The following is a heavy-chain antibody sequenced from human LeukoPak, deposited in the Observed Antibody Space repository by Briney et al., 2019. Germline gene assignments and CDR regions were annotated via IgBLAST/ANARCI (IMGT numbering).Heavy chain of an antibody. CDR3: ARVWQMATIPVGAFDI. CDR1: GYTFTNYA. V-gene: IGHV7-4-1*02. J-gene: IGHJ3*02. D-gene: IGHD5-24*01. Sequence: ASVKVSCKASGYTFTNYALTWVRQAPGQGLEWMGWINTNTGNPTYAQGLTGVFVFSLDTSVRTAYLQISSLEAEDTAVCFCARVWQMATIPVGAFDIWGQGTMVTVSS. CDR2: INTNTGNP.